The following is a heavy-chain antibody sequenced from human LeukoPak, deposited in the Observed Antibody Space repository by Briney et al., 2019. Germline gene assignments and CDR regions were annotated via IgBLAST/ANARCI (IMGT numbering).Heavy chain of an antibody. Sequence: SETLSLTCAVSGGSISSSNWWSWVRQPPGKGLEWIGEIYHSGSTYYNPSLKSRVTISVDTSKNQFSLKLSSVTAADTAVYYCARDVVVTAYFDYWGQGTLVTVSS. CDR3: ARDVVVTAYFDY. V-gene: IGHV4-4*02. J-gene: IGHJ4*02. D-gene: IGHD2-21*02. CDR2: IYHSGST. CDR1: GGSISSSNW.